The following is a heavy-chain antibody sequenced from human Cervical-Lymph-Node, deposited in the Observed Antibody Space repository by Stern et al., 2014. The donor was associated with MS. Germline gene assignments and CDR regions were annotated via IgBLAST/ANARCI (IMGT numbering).Heavy chain of an antibody. Sequence: QVQLQESGPGLVKPSETLSLTCTVSGGPVSSGSFYWIWIRQPPGQGLEWIGYISYSGSHNYNPSLKSRVTLSVDTSKDQFSLKRSAVTAADTAVYYCASGDRDGYPNGAFDIWGQGTMVTVSS. CDR3: ASGDRDGYPNGAFDI. CDR1: GGPVSSGSFY. V-gene: IGHV4-61*01. CDR2: ISYSGSH. D-gene: IGHD5-24*01. J-gene: IGHJ3*02.